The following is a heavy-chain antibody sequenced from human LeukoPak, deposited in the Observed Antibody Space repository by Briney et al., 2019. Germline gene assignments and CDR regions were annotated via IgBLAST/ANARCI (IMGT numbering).Heavy chain of an antibody. D-gene: IGHD5-18*01. CDR1: GASITSYY. J-gene: IGHJ4*02. V-gene: IGHV4-59*08. CDR2: FSYSGSA. CDR3: ARRSGYSYGSYYFDY. Sequence: SETLSLTCTVSGASITSYYWSWIRQPPGKGLEWIGFFSYSGSANYSPSLKSRVTISVDTSKNQFSLKLSSVTAADTAVYYCARRSGYSYGSYYFDYWGQGTLVTVSS.